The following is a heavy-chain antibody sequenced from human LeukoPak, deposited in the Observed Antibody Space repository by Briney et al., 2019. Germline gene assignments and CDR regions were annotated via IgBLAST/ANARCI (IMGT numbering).Heavy chain of an antibody. J-gene: IGHJ3*02. CDR2: ISGSGGST. Sequence: GGSLRLSCAAFGFTFSSYAMSWVRQAPGKGLEWVSAISGSGGSTYYADSVKGRFTISRDNSKNTLYLQMNSLRAEDTAVYYCARPREEWRTDSAFDIWGQGTMVTVSS. D-gene: IGHD3-3*01. V-gene: IGHV3-23*01. CDR1: GFTFSSYA. CDR3: ARPREEWRTDSAFDI.